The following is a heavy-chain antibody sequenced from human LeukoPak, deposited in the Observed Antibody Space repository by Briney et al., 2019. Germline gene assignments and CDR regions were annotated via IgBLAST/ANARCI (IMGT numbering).Heavy chain of an antibody. CDR2: ISTDGYTT. CDR3: VVGGSPGY. CDR1: GFTFSSYA. J-gene: IGHJ4*02. D-gene: IGHD2-15*01. Sequence: PTGGSLRLSCAASGFTFSSYAMSWVRQAPGKGLEWVSRISTDGYTTDYADFVQGRFTASRDNTKNTWSLEMNSLRAEDTAVYYCVVGGSPGYWGQGTLVTVSS. V-gene: IGHV3-23*01.